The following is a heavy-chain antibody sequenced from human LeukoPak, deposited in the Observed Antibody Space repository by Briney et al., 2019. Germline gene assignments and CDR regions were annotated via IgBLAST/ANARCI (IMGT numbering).Heavy chain of an antibody. CDR1: GFTFSSYW. V-gene: IGHV3-7*01. Sequence: PGGSLRLSCAVSGFTFSSYWMSWVRQAPGKGLEWVANIKQDGSEKYYVDSVKGRFTISRDNAKNSLYLQMNSLRAEDTAVYYCARDPPAYWGQGILVTVSS. CDR2: IKQDGSEK. J-gene: IGHJ4*02. CDR3: ARDPPAY.